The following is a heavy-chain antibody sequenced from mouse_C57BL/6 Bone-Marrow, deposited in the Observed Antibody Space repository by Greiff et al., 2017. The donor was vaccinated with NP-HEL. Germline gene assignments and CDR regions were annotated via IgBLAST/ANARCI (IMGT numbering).Heavy chain of an antibody. D-gene: IGHD1-1*01. CDR3: ARLFTFYYGSSSYYFDY. CDR1: GYTFTSYW. CDR2: IYPGSGST. J-gene: IGHJ2*01. V-gene: IGHV1-55*01. Sequence: QVQLQQPGAELVKPGASVKMSCKASGYTFTSYWITWVKQRPGQGLEWIGDIYPGSGSTNYNEKFKSKATLTVDTSSSTASMQLSSLTSEDSAVYYCARLFTFYYGSSSYYFDYWGQGTTLTVSS.